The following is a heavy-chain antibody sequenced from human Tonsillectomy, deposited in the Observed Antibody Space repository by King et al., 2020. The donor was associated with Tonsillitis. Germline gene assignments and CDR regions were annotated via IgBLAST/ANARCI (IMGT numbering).Heavy chain of an antibody. CDR3: ANLPRYSTSSNYIGLDV. CDR1: GFTFITSA. D-gene: IGHD6-6*01. V-gene: IGHV3-23*04. CDR2: IGTNGGST. J-gene: IGHJ6*04. Sequence: QLVQSGGGLVQPGGSLRLSCAASGFTFITSAMSWVRQAPGKGLEWVSGIGTNGGSTHYADSVKGRFTISRDNSKNTLYLQMSSLRAEDTAIYYCANLPRYSTSSNYIGLDVWGEGTTVTVSS.